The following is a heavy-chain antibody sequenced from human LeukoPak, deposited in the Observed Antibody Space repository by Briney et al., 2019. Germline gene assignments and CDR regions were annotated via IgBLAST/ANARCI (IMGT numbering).Heavy chain of an antibody. CDR1: GGSISSGSYY. CDR2: IYTSGST. Sequence: SETLSLTCTVSGGSISSGSYYWSWIRQPAGKGLEWIGRIYTSGSTNYNPSLKSPFTISVDTSKNQFSLKLSSVTAADTGVYYCARVTAGGYYNCWGQGTQVTASS. D-gene: IGHD3-22*01. V-gene: IGHV4-61*02. J-gene: IGHJ4*02. CDR3: ARVTAGGYYNC.